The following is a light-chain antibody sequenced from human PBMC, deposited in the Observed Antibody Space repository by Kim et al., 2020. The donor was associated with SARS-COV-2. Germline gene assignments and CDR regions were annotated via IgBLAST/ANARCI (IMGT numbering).Light chain of an antibody. Sequence: ASTGDRVTITCRASQGISSYLAWYQQKPGKAPKLLIYAASTLQSGVPSRFSGSGSGTDFTLTISCLQSEDFATYYCQQYYSYPPAFGGGTKVDIK. V-gene: IGKV1-8*01. CDR2: AAS. CDR3: QQYYSYPPA. J-gene: IGKJ4*01. CDR1: QGISSY.